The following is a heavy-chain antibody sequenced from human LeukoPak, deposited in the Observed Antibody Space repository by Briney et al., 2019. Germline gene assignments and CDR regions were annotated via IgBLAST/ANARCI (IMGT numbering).Heavy chain of an antibody. D-gene: IGHD2-15*01. Sequence: GESLKISCKGSGYSFTSYWIGWVRQMPGKGLEWMGIIYPGDSDTRYSPSFQGQVTISADKSISTAYLQWSSLKASDTAMYYCARHEGCSGGSCYLDYWGQGTLVTVSS. CDR3: ARHEGCSGGSCYLDY. CDR1: GYSFTSYW. CDR2: IYPGDSDT. J-gene: IGHJ4*02. V-gene: IGHV5-51*01.